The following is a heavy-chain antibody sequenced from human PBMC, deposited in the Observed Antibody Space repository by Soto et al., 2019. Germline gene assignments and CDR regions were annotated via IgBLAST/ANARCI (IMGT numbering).Heavy chain of an antibody. D-gene: IGHD2-2*01. J-gene: IGHJ4*02. CDR2: IIPILGIA. CDR3: ARTEAPAKYDY. V-gene: IGHV1-69*02. CDR1: GGTFSSYT. Sequence: QVQLVQSGAEVKKPGSSVKVSCKASGGTFSSYTISWVRQAPGQGLEWMGRIIPILGIANYAQKFQGRVTINADNSTSTAYMELSSLRAEDTAVYSCARTEAPAKYDYWGQGTLVTVSS.